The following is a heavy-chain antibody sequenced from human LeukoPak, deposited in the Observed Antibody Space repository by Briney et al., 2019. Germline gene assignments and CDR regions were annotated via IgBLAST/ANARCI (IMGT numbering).Heavy chain of an antibody. Sequence: SETLSLTCAVYGGSFSGYYWSWIRQPPGKGLEWIGGIYYSGSTYYNPSLKSRVTISVDTSKNQFSLKLNSVTAADTAVYYCARGGSEQWGLLFYYYMDVWGKGTTVTVSS. V-gene: IGHV4-34*01. CDR1: GGSFSGYY. J-gene: IGHJ6*03. CDR2: IYYSGST. CDR3: ARGGSEQWGLLFYYYMDV. D-gene: IGHD1-26*01.